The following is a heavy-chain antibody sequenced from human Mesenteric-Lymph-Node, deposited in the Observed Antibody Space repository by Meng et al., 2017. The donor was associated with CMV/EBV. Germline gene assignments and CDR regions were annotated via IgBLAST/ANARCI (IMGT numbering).Heavy chain of an antibody. D-gene: IGHD2-15*01. Sequence: GGSLRLSCAASGFTFSSFGMHWVRQAPGKGLEWVSGISGSGGSTDYADSVEGRFTISRDNSKNTLHLQMNSLRAEDTAIYYCAKRGGGFYFDYWGQGTLVTVSS. CDR1: GFTFSSFG. J-gene: IGHJ4*02. V-gene: IGHV3-23*01. CDR3: AKRGGGFYFDY. CDR2: ISGSGGST.